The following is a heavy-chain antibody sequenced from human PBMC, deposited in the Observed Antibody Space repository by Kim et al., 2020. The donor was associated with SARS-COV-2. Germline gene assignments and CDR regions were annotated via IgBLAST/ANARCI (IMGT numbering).Heavy chain of an antibody. CDR3: ASPSSRYCSSTSCYRGAYYYYGMDV. D-gene: IGHD2-2*01. Sequence: GESLKISCKGSGYSFTSYWISWVRQMPGKGLEWMGRIDPSDSYTNYSPSFQGHVTISADKSISTAYLQWSSLKASDTAMYYCASPSSRYCSSTSCYRGAYYYYGMDVWGQGTTVTVSS. CDR2: IDPSDSYT. J-gene: IGHJ6*02. V-gene: IGHV5-10-1*01. CDR1: GYSFTSYW.